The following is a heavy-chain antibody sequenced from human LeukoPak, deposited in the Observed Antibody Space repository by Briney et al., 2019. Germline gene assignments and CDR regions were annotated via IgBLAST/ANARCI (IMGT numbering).Heavy chain of an antibody. Sequence: KPSETLSLTCAVYGGSFSGYYWSWIRQPPGKGLEWIGEIKHSGSTNYNPSLKSRVTISVDTSKNQFSLKLSSVTAADTAVYYCARGQYDYVWGSYRPGGHYFDYWGQGTLVTVSS. D-gene: IGHD3-16*02. CDR1: GGSFSGYY. CDR3: ARGQYDYVWGSYRPGGHYFDY. V-gene: IGHV4-34*01. CDR2: IKHSGST. J-gene: IGHJ4*02.